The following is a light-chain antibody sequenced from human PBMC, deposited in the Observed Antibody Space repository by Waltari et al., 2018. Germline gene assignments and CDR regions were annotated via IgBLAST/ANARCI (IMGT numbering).Light chain of an antibody. V-gene: IGLV2-14*01. CDR2: EVS. CDR3: SSYTTSSAPGV. Sequence: QSALTQPASVSGSPGQSITLSCSGTDRVVGAYDFFSWYQQHPGNAPHLIIYEVSNRPSGISNRFSASKSGNTASLTISGLQAEDEADYYCSSYTTSSAPGVFGTGTRVTVL. CDR1: DRVVGAYDF. J-gene: IGLJ1*01.